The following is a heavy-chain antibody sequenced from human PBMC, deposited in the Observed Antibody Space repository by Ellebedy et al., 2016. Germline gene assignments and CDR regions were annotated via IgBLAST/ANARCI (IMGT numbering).Heavy chain of an antibody. J-gene: IGHJ4*02. D-gene: IGHD3-10*01. CDR3: ARGRGLTVDY. Sequence: GGSLRLSCAASGFTFNSYVMHWVRQAPGKGLEWVAVISSDGSNEYYADSVKGRFTISRDNSKNTLYLQMNSPRTEDTAVYYCARGRGLTVDYWGQGTLVTVSS. CDR2: ISSDGSNE. V-gene: IGHV3-30-3*01. CDR1: GFTFNSYV.